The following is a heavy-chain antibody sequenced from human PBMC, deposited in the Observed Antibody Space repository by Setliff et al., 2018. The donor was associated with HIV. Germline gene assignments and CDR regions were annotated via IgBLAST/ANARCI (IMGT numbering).Heavy chain of an antibody. Sequence: PSETLSLTCTVSGDGISSWRWSWIRQPPGKALEWIGYAYYSGSTNYNPSLKSRVTISIDMSKNQFSLKLNSVTAADTAVYYCARTRGYTYGYIDSWAQGTLVTVSS. CDR1: GDGISSWR. J-gene: IGHJ4*02. CDR3: ARTRGYTYGYIDS. V-gene: IGHV4-59*08. D-gene: IGHD5-18*01. CDR2: AYYSGST.